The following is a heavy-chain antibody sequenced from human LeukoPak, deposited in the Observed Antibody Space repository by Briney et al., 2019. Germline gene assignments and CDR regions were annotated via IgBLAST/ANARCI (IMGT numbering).Heavy chain of an antibody. CDR1: GFTFSSYW. CDR2: ISDSGATI. D-gene: IGHD2-2*01. Sequence: GGSLRLSCAASGFTFSSYWMSWVRQAPGKGLEWVSYISDSGATIYYADSVKGRFTISRDNAKNSLYLQMNSLRADDTAVYYCATVGSTGYFDYWGLGTLVTVSS. V-gene: IGHV3-48*04. J-gene: IGHJ4*02. CDR3: ATVGSTGYFDY.